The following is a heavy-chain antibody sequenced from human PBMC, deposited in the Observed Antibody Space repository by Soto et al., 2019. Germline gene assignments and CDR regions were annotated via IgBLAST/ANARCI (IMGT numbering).Heavy chain of an antibody. CDR2: ISPYNGNT. CDR1: GYAFSSYG. CDR3: ARDLSLQGVVGPIDY. Sequence: GASVKVSCKASGYAFSSYGVSWVRQAPGQGLEWMGWISPYNGNTNYAQKFQGRVIMTTDTSTSTAHMELRSLRSDDTAVYFCARDLSLQGVVGPIDYWGQGTQVTVSS. J-gene: IGHJ4*02. V-gene: IGHV1-18*01. D-gene: IGHD2-8*01.